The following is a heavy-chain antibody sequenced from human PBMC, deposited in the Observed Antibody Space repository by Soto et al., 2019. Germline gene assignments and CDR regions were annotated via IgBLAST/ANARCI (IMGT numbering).Heavy chain of an antibody. V-gene: IGHV3-74*01. CDR3: TRSGDADYEQRDDGFDI. J-gene: IGHJ3*02. CDR1: GFAFSNYW. CDR2: MNSDGTST. D-gene: IGHD4-17*01. Sequence: EVQLVESGGGLVQPGGSLRLSCAASGFAFSNYWIHWVRQAPGKGLVWVSRMNSDGTSTSYADSVRGRFTISRDNAKNTLYLQMNSLRAEDTAVYYCTRSGDADYEQRDDGFDIWGQGTMVTVSS.